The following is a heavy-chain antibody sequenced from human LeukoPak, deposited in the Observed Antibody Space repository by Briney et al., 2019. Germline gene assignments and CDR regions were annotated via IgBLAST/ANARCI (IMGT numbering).Heavy chain of an antibody. CDR1: GFTFSSYA. V-gene: IGHV3-33*01. CDR3: ARDLVPYCSGGSCYPTYFQH. Sequence: GGSLRLSCAASGFTFSSYAMHWVRQAPGKGLEWVAVIWYDGSNKYYADSVKGRFTISRDNSKNTLYLQMNSLRAEDTAVYYCARDLVPYCSGGSCYPTYFQHWGQGTLVTVSS. CDR2: IWYDGSNK. J-gene: IGHJ1*01. D-gene: IGHD2-15*01.